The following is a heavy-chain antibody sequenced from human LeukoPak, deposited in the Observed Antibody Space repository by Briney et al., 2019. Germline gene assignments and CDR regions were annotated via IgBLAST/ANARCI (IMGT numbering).Heavy chain of an antibody. CDR2: ISYDGSNK. V-gene: IGHV3-30-3*01. CDR1: GFTFSSYA. Sequence: GRSLRPSCAASGFTFSSYAMHWVRQAPGKGLEWVAVISYDGSNKYYTDSVKGRFTISRDNSKNTLYLQMNTLRAEDTAIYYCAKDRTVGASYWYFDLWGRGTLVTVSS. CDR3: AKDRTVGASYWYFDL. J-gene: IGHJ2*01. D-gene: IGHD1-26*01.